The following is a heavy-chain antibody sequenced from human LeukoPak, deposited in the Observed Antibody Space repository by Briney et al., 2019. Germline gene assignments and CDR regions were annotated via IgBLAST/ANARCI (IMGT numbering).Heavy chain of an antibody. Sequence: GGSLRLSCAASGFTVSSNYMSWVRQAPGKGLGWVSVIYSGGSTYYADSVKGRFTISRDNSKNTLYLQTNSLRAEDTAVYYCASLTYYYDSSGYYYFDYWGQGTLVTVSS. CDR1: GFTVSSNY. CDR3: ASLTYYYDSSGYYYFDY. J-gene: IGHJ4*02. CDR2: IYSGGST. D-gene: IGHD3-22*01. V-gene: IGHV3-53*01.